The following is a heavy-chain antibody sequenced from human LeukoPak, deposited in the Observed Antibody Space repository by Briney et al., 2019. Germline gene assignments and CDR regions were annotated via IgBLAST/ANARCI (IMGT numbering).Heavy chain of an antibody. D-gene: IGHD6-13*01. CDR3: VRGKPYSSSWYPYDY. Sequence: GGSLRLSCAASGFTFSSYSMNWVRQAPGKGLEWVSSISSSSSYIYYADSVKGRFTISRDNAKNSLYLQMNSLRAEDTAVYYCVRGKPYSSSWYPYDYWGQGTLVTVSS. J-gene: IGHJ4*02. V-gene: IGHV3-21*01. CDR2: ISSSSSYI. CDR1: GFTFSSYS.